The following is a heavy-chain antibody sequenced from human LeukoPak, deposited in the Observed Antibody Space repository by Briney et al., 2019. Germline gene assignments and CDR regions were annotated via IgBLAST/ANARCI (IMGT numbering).Heavy chain of an antibody. D-gene: IGHD2-2*01. V-gene: IGHV1-3*01. J-gene: IGHJ4*02. Sequence: ASVKVSCKASGYTFTSYAMHWVRQAPGQRLEWMGWINAGNGNTKYSQKFQGRVTITRDTSASTAYMELSSLRSEDTAVYYCARGDIVVVPAASFWGNYWGQGTLVTVSS. CDR1: GYTFTSYA. CDR2: INAGNGNT. CDR3: ARGDIVVVPAASFWGNY.